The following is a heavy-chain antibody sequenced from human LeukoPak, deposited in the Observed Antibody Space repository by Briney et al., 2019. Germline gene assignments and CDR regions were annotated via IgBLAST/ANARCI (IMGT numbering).Heavy chain of an antibody. CDR1: GFRFADYG. J-gene: IGHJ4*02. Sequence: RPGGSLRLSCAASGFRFADYGVDWVRQPPGKGLEWVAYISWNGGLISYADSVKGRFTISRDNATNSLYLQLDSLRAEDTALYYCTRDLTMAAFDYWGQGTLVTVSS. V-gene: IGHV3-20*04. CDR2: ISWNGGLI. CDR3: TRDLTMAAFDY. D-gene: IGHD5-24*01.